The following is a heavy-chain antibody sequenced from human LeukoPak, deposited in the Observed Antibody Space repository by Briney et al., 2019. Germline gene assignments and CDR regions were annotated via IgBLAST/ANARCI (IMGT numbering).Heavy chain of an antibody. D-gene: IGHD3-10*01. V-gene: IGHV3-15*01. J-gene: IGHJ4*02. CDR1: GFTFSNAW. CDR2: IKSKTDGGTT. Sequence: GGSLRLSCAASGFTFSNAWMSWVRQAPGKGLEWVGRIKSKTDGGTTDYAAPVKGRFTISRDESKNTLYLQMNSLKTEDTAVYYCTTDISGYYYGSGSYVVDYWGQGTLVTVSS. CDR3: TTDISGYYYGSGSYVVDY.